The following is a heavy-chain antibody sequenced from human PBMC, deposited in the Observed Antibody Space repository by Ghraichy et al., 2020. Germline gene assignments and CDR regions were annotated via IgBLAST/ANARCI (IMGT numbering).Heavy chain of an antibody. Sequence: LSLTCAASEFSVSNNYMTWVRQAPGQGLEWVSVIYGGATTYYADAVKGRFTISRDNSINTLYLQMDSLRAEDTAVYYCARGSRKYFFENWGRGALVTVSS. D-gene: IGHD1-14*01. V-gene: IGHV3-53*01. CDR2: IYGGATT. CDR3: ARGSRKYFFEN. J-gene: IGHJ4*02. CDR1: EFSVSNNY.